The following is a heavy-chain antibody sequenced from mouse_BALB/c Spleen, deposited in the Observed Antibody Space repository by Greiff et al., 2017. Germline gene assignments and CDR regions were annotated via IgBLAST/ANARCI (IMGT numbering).Heavy chain of an antibody. CDR2: INPSSGYT. CDR3: ARGAFYWYFDV. Sequence: AAELARPGASVKMSCKASGYTFTSYTMHWVKQRPGQGLEWIGYINPSSGYTEYNQKFKDKTTLTADKSSSTAYMQLSSLTSEDSAVYYCARGAFYWYFDVWGAGTTVTVSS. D-gene: IGHD3-1*01. CDR1: GYTFTSYT. J-gene: IGHJ1*01. V-gene: IGHV1-4*02.